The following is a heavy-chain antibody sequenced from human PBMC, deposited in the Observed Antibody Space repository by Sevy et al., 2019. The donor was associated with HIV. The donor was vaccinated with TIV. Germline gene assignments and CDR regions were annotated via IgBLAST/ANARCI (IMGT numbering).Heavy chain of an antibody. V-gene: IGHV3-33*01. J-gene: IGHJ6*02. D-gene: IGHD3-10*01. CDR1: GFTFSSYG. CDR3: ARDRNSGYYFASGSSYGMDV. Sequence: GGSLRLSCAASGFTFSSYGMHWVRQAPGKGLEWVAVIWYDGSNKYYADSVKGRFTISRDNSKNTLYLQMNSLRAEDTAVYYWARDRNSGYYFASGSSYGMDVWGQGTTVTVS. CDR2: IWYDGSNK.